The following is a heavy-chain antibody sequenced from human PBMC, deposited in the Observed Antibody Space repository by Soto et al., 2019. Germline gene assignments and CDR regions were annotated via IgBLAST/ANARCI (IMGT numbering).Heavy chain of an antibody. CDR1: GGSISSYY. Sequence: SETLSLTCTVSGGSISSYYWSWIRQPPGKGLEWIGYIYYSGSTNYNPSLKSRVTISVDPSKSQFSLKLSSVTVADTAVYYCARYGDYVPAFDIWGQGTMVTVSS. V-gene: IGHV4-59*01. D-gene: IGHD4-17*01. J-gene: IGHJ3*02. CDR3: ARYGDYVPAFDI. CDR2: IYYSGST.